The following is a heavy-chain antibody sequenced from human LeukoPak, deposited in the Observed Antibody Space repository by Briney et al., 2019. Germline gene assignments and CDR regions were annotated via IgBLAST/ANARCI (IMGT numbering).Heavy chain of an antibody. Sequence: ASVKVSCKVSGYTLTELSMHWVRQAPGKGLEWMGGFDPEDGETIYAQKFQGRVTMTEDTSTDTAYMELSSLRSEDTAVYYCATEGNDSSGYYYDGWFDPWGQGTLVTVSS. CDR2: FDPEDGET. D-gene: IGHD3-22*01. CDR3: ATEGNDSSGYYYDGWFDP. CDR1: GYTLTELS. J-gene: IGHJ5*02. V-gene: IGHV1-24*01.